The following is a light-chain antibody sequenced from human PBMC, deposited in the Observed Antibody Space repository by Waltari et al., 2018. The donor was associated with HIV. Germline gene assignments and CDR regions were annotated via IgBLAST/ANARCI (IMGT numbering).Light chain of an antibody. CDR2: EDS. V-gene: IGLV3-21*04. CDR3: QVWDSSSDHWV. J-gene: IGLJ3*02. Sequence: SYVLTQPPSVSVAPGKTARITCGGNNIGSKSVHWYQQKPGQAPVLGIYEDSDRPSGIPERFSGANSGNTATLTISRVEAGDEADYYCQVWDSSSDHWVFGGGTKLTVL. CDR1: NIGSKS.